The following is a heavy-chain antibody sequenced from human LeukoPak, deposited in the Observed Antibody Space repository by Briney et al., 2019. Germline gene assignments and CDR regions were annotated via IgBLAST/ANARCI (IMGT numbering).Heavy chain of an antibody. CDR2: ISANNGNT. CDR3: ARAGYSGYDSWFDP. V-gene: IGHV1-18*01. J-gene: IGHJ5*02. Sequence: ASVKVSCKASGYTFISHGITWVRQAPGQGLEWMGWISANNGNTKYAQKLQGRVTMTTDTSTSTAYMELSSLRSEDTAVYYCARAGYSGYDSWFDPWGQGTLVTVSS. D-gene: IGHD5-12*01. CDR1: GYTFISHG.